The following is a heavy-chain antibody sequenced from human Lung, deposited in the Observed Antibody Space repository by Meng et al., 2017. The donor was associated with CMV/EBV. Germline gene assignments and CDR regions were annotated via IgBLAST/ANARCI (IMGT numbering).Heavy chain of an antibody. J-gene: IGHJ4*02. D-gene: IGHD2-2*02. CDR2: INPNSGGT. Sequence: ASXXVSCKASGYTFTGYYMHWVRQAPGQGLEWMGWINPNSGGTNYAQKFQGRVTMTRDTSISTAYMELSRLRSDDTAVYYCARGYCSSTSCYTWMDYWGQGTLVTVSS. CDR1: GYTFTGYY. CDR3: ARGYCSSTSCYTWMDY. V-gene: IGHV1-2*02.